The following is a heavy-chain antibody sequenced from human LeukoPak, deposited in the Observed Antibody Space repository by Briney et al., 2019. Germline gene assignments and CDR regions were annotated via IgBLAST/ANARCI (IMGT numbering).Heavy chain of an antibody. J-gene: IGHJ4*02. CDR3: AGVLRFLEWSSTN. CDR1: GGSISSGSYY. D-gene: IGHD3-3*01. Sequence: PSETLSLTCTVSGGSISSGSYYWSWIRQPAGKGLEWIGRIYTSGSTNYNPSLKSRVTISVDTSKNQFSLKLSSVTAADTAVYYCAGVLRFLEWSSTNWGQGTLVTVSS. CDR2: IYTSGST. V-gene: IGHV4-61*02.